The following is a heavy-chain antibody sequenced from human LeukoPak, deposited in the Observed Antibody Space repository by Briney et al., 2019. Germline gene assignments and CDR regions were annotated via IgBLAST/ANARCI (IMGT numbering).Heavy chain of an antibody. CDR2: IIPIFGTA. D-gene: IGHD3-10*01. Sequence: ASVKVSCKASGGTFSSYAISLVRQAPGQGLEWMGGIIPIFGTANYAQKFQGRVTITADESTSTAYMELSSLRSEDTAVYYCARFGSGSYYSPRNSDYYYGMDVWGQGTTVTVSS. CDR1: GGTFSSYA. CDR3: ARFGSGSYYSPRNSDYYYGMDV. V-gene: IGHV1-69*13. J-gene: IGHJ6*02.